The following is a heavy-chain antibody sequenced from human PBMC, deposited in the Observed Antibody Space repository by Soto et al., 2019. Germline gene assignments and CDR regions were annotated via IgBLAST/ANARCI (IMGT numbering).Heavy chain of an antibody. Sequence: SETLSLTCAVYGGSFSGYYWSWIRQPPGKGLEWIGEINHSGSTNYNPSLKSRVTISVDTSKNQFSLKLSSVTAADTAVYYCARAYSPDYYDSSGYYYFDYWGQGTLVTVSS. CDR2: INHSGST. J-gene: IGHJ4*02. CDR3: ARAYSPDYYDSSGYYYFDY. D-gene: IGHD3-22*01. CDR1: GGSFSGYY. V-gene: IGHV4-34*01.